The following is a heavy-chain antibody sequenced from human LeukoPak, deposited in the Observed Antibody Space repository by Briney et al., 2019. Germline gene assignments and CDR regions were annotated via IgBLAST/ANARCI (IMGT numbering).Heavy chain of an antibody. CDR1: GYTFSSYEM. CDR3: SRENGAFSPFGY. D-gene: IGHD2-8*01. J-gene: IGHJ4*02. Sequence: GSLRLSCATSGYTFSSYEMKWVRQPPGQGLEWIGEISLTGLTHYNPSLESRVTVSLDKSKNQLSLNLTSVTAADTAVYYCSRENGAFSPFGYWGQGTLVTVLS. CDR2: ISLTGLT. V-gene: IGHV4-4*02.